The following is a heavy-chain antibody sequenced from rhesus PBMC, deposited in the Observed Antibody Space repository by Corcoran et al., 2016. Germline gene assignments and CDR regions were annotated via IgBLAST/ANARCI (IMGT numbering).Heavy chain of an antibody. D-gene: IGHD1-26*01. CDR2: IYGSGSST. CDR1: GGSISDDYY. Sequence: QVQLQESGPGLVKPSETLSLTCAVSGGSISDDYYWSWIRQPPGKGLEWIGYIYGSGSSTNYNPSLKSRVTLSVDTSKNQLSLKLSSVTTADTAVYYCARWKYRPYYFDYWGQGVLVTVSS. V-gene: IGHV4-106*01. J-gene: IGHJ4*01. CDR3: ARWKYRPYYFDY.